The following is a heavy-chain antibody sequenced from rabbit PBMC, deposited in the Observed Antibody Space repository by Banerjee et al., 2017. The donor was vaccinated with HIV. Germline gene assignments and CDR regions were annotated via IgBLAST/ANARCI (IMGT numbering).Heavy chain of an antibody. D-gene: IGHD3-3*01. V-gene: IGHV1S7*01. CDR2: IDPIFGNT. Sequence: QELVESGGGLVQPGESLKLSCKASGIDFSSYGVSWVRQAPGKGLEWIGYIDPIFGNTYYASWVNGRFTISSHNAQNTLYLQLNSLTAADTATYFCSRGLVAGVLDLWGPGTLVTVS. CDR3: SRGLVAGVLDL. CDR1: GIDFSSYG. J-gene: IGHJ4*01.